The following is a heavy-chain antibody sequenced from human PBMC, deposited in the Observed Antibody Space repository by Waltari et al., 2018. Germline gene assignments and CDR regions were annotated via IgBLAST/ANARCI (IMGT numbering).Heavy chain of an antibody. CDR1: GYTFTRYS. V-gene: IGHV1-46*01. CDR3: ARAGYGDYKAFDI. Sequence: QVQLVQSGAEVKKPGASVKVSCKASGYTFTRYSLHWVRQAPGQGLEWMGIINPSGGSTSYAQKFQGRVTMTRDTSTSTVYMELSSLRSEDTAVYYCARAGYGDYKAFDIWGQGTMVTVSS. J-gene: IGHJ3*02. CDR2: INPSGGST. D-gene: IGHD4-17*01.